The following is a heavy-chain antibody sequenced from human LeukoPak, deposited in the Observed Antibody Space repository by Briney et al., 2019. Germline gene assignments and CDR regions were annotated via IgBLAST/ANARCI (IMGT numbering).Heavy chain of an antibody. CDR2: IYYSGST. D-gene: IGHD3-10*01. CDR1: GGSISSYY. V-gene: IGHV4-59*12. CDR3: VLRGNWFDP. J-gene: IGHJ5*02. Sequence: PSETLSLTCTVSGGSISSYYWSWIRQPPGKGLEWIGYIYYSGSTNYNPSLKSRVTISVDTSKNQFSLKLSSVTAADTAVYYCVLRGNWFDPWGQGTLVTVSS.